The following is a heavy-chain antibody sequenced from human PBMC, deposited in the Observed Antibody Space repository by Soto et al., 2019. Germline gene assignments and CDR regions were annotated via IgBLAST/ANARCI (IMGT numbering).Heavy chain of an antibody. V-gene: IGHV3-7*01. D-gene: IGHD1-26*01. J-gene: IGHJ6*02. CDR3: GRDPGIVGTLGSIYYYYGMDV. Sequence: EVQLVESGGGLVQTGGSLRLSCAASGFAFSTYWMTWVRQAPGKGLEWVANIKQDGSEKYYVDSVKGRFIISRDNAKLSLYLELNGLGAGETAVYYCGRDPGIVGTLGSIYYYYGMDVWGQGTTVTVSS. CDR1: GFAFSTYW. CDR2: IKQDGSEK.